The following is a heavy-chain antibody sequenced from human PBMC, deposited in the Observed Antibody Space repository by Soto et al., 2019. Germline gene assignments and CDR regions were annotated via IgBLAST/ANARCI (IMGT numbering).Heavy chain of an antibody. CDR3: ARWGPGTYFDY. CDR2: ISGSGDST. D-gene: IGHD6-13*01. Sequence: EVQLLDSGGGLVQPGGSLRLSCAASGFTFSSYAMNWVRQAPGKGLEWVSVISGSGDSTYYADSVKGRFTISRDNSKNTLYLQMNSLRTEDTAVYYCARWGPGTYFDYWGQGTLVNVSS. V-gene: IGHV3-23*01. J-gene: IGHJ4*02. CDR1: GFTFSSYA.